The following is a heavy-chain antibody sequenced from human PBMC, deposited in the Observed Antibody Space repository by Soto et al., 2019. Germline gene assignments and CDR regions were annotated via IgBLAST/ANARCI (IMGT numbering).Heavy chain of an antibody. Sequence: GASVKVSCKASGYTFTSYAMHWVRQAPGQRLEWMGWINAGNGNAKYSQKFQARVTITRDTSASTAYMELSSLRSEDTAVYYCARVLVSHYRSGSYGFNRYFYGMDVWGQGTTVTVSS. J-gene: IGHJ6*02. CDR2: INAGNGNA. V-gene: IGHV1-3*01. CDR3: ARVLVSHYRSGSYGFNRYFYGMDV. CDR1: GYTFTSYA. D-gene: IGHD3-10*01.